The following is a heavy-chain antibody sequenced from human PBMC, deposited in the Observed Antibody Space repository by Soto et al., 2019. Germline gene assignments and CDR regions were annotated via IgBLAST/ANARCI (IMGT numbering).Heavy chain of an antibody. D-gene: IGHD2-21*02. Sequence: QVQLVESGGGVVQPGRSLRLSCAASGFTFSSYAMHWVRQAPGKGLEWVAVISYDGSNKYYADSVKGRFIISRDNSKNTLYLQMNSLRAEDTAVYYCAREVIVVVTAPAFDIWGQGTMVTVSS. CDR2: ISYDGSNK. CDR3: AREVIVVVTAPAFDI. CDR1: GFTFSSYA. V-gene: IGHV3-30*04. J-gene: IGHJ3*02.